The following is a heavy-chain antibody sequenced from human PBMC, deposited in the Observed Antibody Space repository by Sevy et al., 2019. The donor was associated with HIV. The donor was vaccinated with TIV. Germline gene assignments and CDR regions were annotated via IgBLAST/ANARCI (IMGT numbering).Heavy chain of an antibody. D-gene: IGHD3-16*01. V-gene: IGHV3-23*01. CDR2: ISGGGGST. J-gene: IGHJ4*02. CDR3: AKERDDYVWGSYFY. CDR1: GFTFSSYA. Sequence: GESLKISCAASGFTFSSYAMSWVRQAPGKGLEWVSAISGGGGSTYYADSVKGRFTISRDNSKNTLYLQMNSQRAEATAVYYCAKERDDYVWGSYFYWGQGTLVTVSS.